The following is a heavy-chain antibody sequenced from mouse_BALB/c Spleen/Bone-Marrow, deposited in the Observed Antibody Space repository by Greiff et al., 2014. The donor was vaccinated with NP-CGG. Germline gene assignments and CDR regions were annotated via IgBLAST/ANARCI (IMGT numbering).Heavy chain of an antibody. CDR2: IDPENGNT. D-gene: IGHD1-1*01. Sequence: VQLKQSGAELVRPGALVKLSCKASGFNIKDYYMHWVKQRPEQGLEWSGWIDPENGNTIYDPKFQGEASITADTSSNTAYLQLSSLTSEDTAVYYCASYYGSSYDYFDYWGQGTTLTVSS. CDR3: ASYYGSSYDYFDY. V-gene: IGHV14-1*02. J-gene: IGHJ2*01. CDR1: GFNIKDYY.